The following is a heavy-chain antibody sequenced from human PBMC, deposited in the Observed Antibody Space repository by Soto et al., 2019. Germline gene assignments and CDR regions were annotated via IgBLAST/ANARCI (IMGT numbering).Heavy chain of an antibody. CDR3: ARGTWVAGHRSFGY. CDR2: MTPNSGNT. J-gene: IGHJ4*02. V-gene: IGHV1-8*01. CDR1: GYTFSSYD. Sequence: QVQLVQSGAEVKKPGASVKVSCEASGYTFSSYDINWVRQATGQGLEWMGWMTPNSGNTGYAQKFQGRVTMTRNTSISTAYMELSSLRSEDTAVYYCARGTWVAGHRSFGYWGQGTLVTVSS. D-gene: IGHD6-19*01.